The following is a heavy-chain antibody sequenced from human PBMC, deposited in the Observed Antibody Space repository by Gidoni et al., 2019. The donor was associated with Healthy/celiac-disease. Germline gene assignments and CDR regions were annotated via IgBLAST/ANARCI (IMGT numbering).Heavy chain of an antibody. J-gene: IGHJ6*02. Sequence: QVQLQESGPGLVKPSQTLSLTCTVSGGSISRGSYYWRWIRQPAGKGLEWIGRIYTSGSTNYNPSLKSRVTISVDTSKNQFSLKLSSVTAADTAVYYCARALGYCSSTSCYYYYGMDVWGQGTTVTVSS. CDR1: GGSISRGSYY. D-gene: IGHD2-2*01. CDR3: ARALGYCSSTSCYYYYGMDV. CDR2: IYTSGST. V-gene: IGHV4-61*02.